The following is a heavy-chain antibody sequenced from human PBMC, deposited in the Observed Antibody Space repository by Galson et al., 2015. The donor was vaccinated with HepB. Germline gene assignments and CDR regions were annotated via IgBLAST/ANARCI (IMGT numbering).Heavy chain of an antibody. Sequence: SVKVSCKASGYTFTSFGINWVRQAPGQGLEWMGWISVYNGNTNFAQKFQGRVTTTTDTSTSTAYMELRSLRSDDTAVYYCARDLDNVVIPEGWFDPWGQGTLVTVSS. CDR2: ISVYNGNT. J-gene: IGHJ5*02. CDR3: ARDLDNVVIPEGWFDP. V-gene: IGHV1-18*01. D-gene: IGHD2-2*03. CDR1: GYTFTSFG.